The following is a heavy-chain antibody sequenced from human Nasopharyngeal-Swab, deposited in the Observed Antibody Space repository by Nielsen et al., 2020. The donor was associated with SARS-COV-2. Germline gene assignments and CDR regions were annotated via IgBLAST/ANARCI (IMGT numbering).Heavy chain of an antibody. J-gene: IGHJ6*02. CDR2: ISSSSSYI. CDR3: ARDGLDYDFWSAYFMDV. V-gene: IGHV3-21*01. CDR1: GFTFNNYN. Sequence: GESLKTSCAAAGFTFNNYNFNWVRQAPGRGLEWVSSISSSSSYIYYADSVKGRFTISRHNAKNSLYRQMNSRRAEDTAVYYCARDGLDYDFWSAYFMDVWGQGTTVTVSS. D-gene: IGHD3-3*01.